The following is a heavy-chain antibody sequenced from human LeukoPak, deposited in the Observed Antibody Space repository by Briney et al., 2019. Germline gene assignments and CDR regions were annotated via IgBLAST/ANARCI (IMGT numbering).Heavy chain of an antibody. V-gene: IGHV3-23*01. Sequence: VGSLRLSCAASAFTFSSYAISWVRQAQGEGLEWVSAISGIGGSTYYTDSVKGRFSISRDNSKNTLYLQISCLRAEDTAVYYSAYAPAVAKEAGYWGQGTLVTVSS. J-gene: IGHJ4*02. CDR1: AFTFSSYA. D-gene: IGHD6-19*01. CDR3: AYAPAVAKEAGY. CDR2: ISGIGGST.